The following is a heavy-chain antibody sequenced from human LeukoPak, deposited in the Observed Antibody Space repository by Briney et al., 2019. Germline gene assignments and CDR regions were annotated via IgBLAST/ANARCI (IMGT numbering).Heavy chain of an antibody. Sequence: SETLSLTCTVSGGSISSSSYYWGWIRQPPGKGLEWIGSIYYSGSTYYNPSLKSRVTISVDTSKNQFSLKLSSVTAADTAVYYCARSRIVPAARPPPYYYYYMDVWGKGTTVTVSS. CDR3: ARSRIVPAARPPPYYYYYMDV. CDR1: GGSISSSSYY. J-gene: IGHJ6*03. D-gene: IGHD2-2*01. V-gene: IGHV4-39*07. CDR2: IYYSGST.